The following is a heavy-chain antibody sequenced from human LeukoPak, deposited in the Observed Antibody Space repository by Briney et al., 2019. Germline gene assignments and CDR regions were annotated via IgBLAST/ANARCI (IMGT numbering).Heavy chain of an antibody. J-gene: IGHJ4*02. Sequence: ASVKVSCKTSGGTFNNSAISWVRQAPGQXLEWLGGIMPLFGTAGYAQKFQGRVTITKDESTRTVYLELTSLTSDDTAVYYCAXXXXXXXXSXXXXXXXQGXLV. CDR2: IMPLFGTA. CDR3: AXXXXXXXXSXXXXX. CDR1: GGTFNNSA. V-gene: IGHV1-69*05.